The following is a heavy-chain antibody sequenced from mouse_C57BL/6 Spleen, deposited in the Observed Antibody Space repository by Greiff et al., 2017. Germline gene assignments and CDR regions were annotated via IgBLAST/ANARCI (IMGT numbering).Heavy chain of an antibody. CDR3: VRDRYSIPFAMDY. J-gene: IGHJ4*01. V-gene: IGHV10-3*01. D-gene: IGHD2-5*01. Sequence: EAGGGLVQPKGSLKLSCAVSGFIFNPYAMHRVRQAPGKGLEWVARVRSKSCNYATYYADSVKDRSTNSRDDSQSVLYLRINNLKTEDTAMYYCVRDRYSIPFAMDYCGQGTSVTVSS. CDR2: VRSKSCNYAT. CDR1: GFIFNPYA.